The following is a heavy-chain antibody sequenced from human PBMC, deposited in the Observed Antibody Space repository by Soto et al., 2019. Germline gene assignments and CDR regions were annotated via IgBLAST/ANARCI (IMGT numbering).Heavy chain of an antibody. D-gene: IGHD2-15*01. CDR1: GGSFSGYY. CDR3: ARVVVVVVAATSDYYYYYMDV. CDR2: INHSGST. J-gene: IGHJ6*03. V-gene: IGHV4-34*01. Sequence: PSETLSLTCAVYGGSFSGYYWIWIRQPPGKGLEWIGEINHSGSTNYNPSLKSRVTISVDTSKNQFSLKLSSVTAADTAVYYCARVVVVVVAATSDYYYYYMDVWGKGTTVTVSS.